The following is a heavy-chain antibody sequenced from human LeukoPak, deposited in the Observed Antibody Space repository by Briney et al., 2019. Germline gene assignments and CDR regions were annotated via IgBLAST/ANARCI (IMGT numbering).Heavy chain of an antibody. J-gene: IGHJ4*02. D-gene: IGHD6-19*01. CDR3: ARDPDGIAVAPFDY. Sequence: ASVKVSCKASGYTFTSDGISWVRQAPGQGLEWMGWISAYNGNTNYAQKLQGRVTMTTDTSTSTAYMELRSLRSDDTAVYYCARDPDGIAVAPFDYWGQGTLVTVPS. V-gene: IGHV1-18*01. CDR1: GYTFTSDG. CDR2: ISAYNGNT.